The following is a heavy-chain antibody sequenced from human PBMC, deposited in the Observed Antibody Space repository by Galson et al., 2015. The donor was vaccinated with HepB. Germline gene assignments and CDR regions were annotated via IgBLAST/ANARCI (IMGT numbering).Heavy chain of an antibody. V-gene: IGHV3-21*01. CDR3: VRDAGDILTDYYYHYGMNV. D-gene: IGHD3-9*01. Sequence: SLRLSCAASGVTFSSYNMNWVRQAPGKGLEWVSSISRSSSYIYYADSVKGRFTIFRDNAKNSLYLQMNSLRAEDTAVYYCVRDAGDILTDYYYHYGMNVWGQGTTVTVSS. CDR2: ISRSSSYI. J-gene: IGHJ6*02. CDR1: GVTFSSYN.